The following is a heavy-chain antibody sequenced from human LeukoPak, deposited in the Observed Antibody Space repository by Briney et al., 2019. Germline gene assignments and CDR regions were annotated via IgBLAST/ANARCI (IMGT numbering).Heavy chain of an antibody. Sequence: PSETLSLTCTVSGGSISSGSYYWSWIRQPAGKGLEWIGRIYTSGSTNYNPSLKSRVTMSVDTSKNQFSLKLSSVTAADTAVYYCAREGYYYGSGSMSYMDVWGKGTTVTISS. CDR1: GGSISSGSYY. CDR3: AREGYYYGSGSMSYMDV. D-gene: IGHD3-10*01. CDR2: IYTSGST. J-gene: IGHJ6*03. V-gene: IGHV4-61*02.